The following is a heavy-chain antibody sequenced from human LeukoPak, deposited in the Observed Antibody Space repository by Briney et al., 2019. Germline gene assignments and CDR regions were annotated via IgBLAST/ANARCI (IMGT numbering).Heavy chain of an antibody. D-gene: IGHD5-18*01. CDR2: INPNSGGT. J-gene: IGHJ4*02. V-gene: IGHV1-2*02. CDR1: GYTFTGYY. CDR3: ARDEGRYSYDY. Sequence: ASVKVSCKASGYTFTGYYMHWVRQAPGQGLEWMGWINPNSGGTNYAQKFQGRVTMTRDTSISTAYMELSSLRSEDTAVYYCARDEGRYSYDYWGQGTLVTVSS.